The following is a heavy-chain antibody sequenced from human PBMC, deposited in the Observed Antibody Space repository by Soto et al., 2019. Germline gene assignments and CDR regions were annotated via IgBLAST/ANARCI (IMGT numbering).Heavy chain of an antibody. CDR1: GYTFTGYC. CDR2: MNPNSGNT. D-gene: IGHD4-17*01. CDR3: ARTLYGDNVDY. V-gene: IGHV1-8*02. Sequence: ASVKVSCKASGYTFTGYCMHWVRQAPGQGLEWMGWMNPNSGNTGYAQKFQGRVTMTRNTSISTAYMELSSLRSEDTAVYYCARTLYGDNVDYWGQGTLVTVSS. J-gene: IGHJ4*02.